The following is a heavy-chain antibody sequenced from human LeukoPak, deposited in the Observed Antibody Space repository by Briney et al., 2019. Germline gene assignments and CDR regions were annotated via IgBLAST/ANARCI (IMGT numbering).Heavy chain of an antibody. CDR3: AKDPPRWYYDSSGYYDY. CDR1: GFTFSSYA. V-gene: IGHV3-23*01. D-gene: IGHD3-22*01. CDR2: ISGSGGST. Sequence: GGSLRLSCAASGFTFSSYAMSWVRQAPGKGLEWVSAISGSGGSTYYADSVKGRFPISRDNSKNTLYLQMNSLRAEDTAVYYCAKDPPRWYYDSSGYYDYWGQGTLVTVSS. J-gene: IGHJ4*02.